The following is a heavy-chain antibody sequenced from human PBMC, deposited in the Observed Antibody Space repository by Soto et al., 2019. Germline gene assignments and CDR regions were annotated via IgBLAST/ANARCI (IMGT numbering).Heavy chain of an antibody. CDR3: AIFYYGSGSYYYYYSGMDV. V-gene: IGHV4-59*01. CDR2: IYYSGST. Sequence: SETLSLTCTVSGGSISSYYWSWIRQPPGKGLEWIGYIYYSGSTNYNPSLKSRVTISVDTSKNQFSLKLSSLTAADTAVYYCAIFYYGSGSYYYYYSGMDVWGQGTTVTVSS. CDR1: GGSISSYY. D-gene: IGHD3-10*01. J-gene: IGHJ6*02.